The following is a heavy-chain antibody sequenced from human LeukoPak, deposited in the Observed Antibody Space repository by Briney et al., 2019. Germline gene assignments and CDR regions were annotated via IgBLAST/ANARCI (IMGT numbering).Heavy chain of an antibody. CDR2: IWYDGSNK. D-gene: IGHD3-3*01. CDR1: GFTFSSYG. V-gene: IGHV3-33*01. CDR3: ARGIEDRITIFGY. Sequence: GGSLRLSCAASGFTFSSYGMHWVRQAPGKGLEWVAVIWYDGSNKYYVDSVKGRFTISRDNAKNSLYLQMNSLRAEDTAVYYCARGIEDRITIFGYWGQGTLVTVSS. J-gene: IGHJ4*02.